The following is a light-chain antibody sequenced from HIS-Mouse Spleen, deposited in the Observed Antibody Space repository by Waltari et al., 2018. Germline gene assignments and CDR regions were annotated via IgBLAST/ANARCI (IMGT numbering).Light chain of an antibody. J-gene: IGLJ3*02. CDR2: EGS. CDR1: SSDVGSYNL. Sequence: QSALTQPASVSGSPGQSITISCTGTSSDVGSYNLVSWYQQHPGKAPKLMIYEGSKRPSGVSNRFSGSKPGNTACLTISGLQAEDEADYYCCSYAGSSTWVFGGGTKLTVL. CDR3: CSYAGSSTWV. V-gene: IGLV2-23*01.